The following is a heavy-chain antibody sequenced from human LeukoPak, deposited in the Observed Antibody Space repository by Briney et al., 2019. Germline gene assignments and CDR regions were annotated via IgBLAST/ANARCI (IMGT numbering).Heavy chain of an antibody. CDR2: INPSGGST. CDR1: GYTFTSYY. J-gene: IGHJ4*02. CDR3: ARAVAGRGAFDY. D-gene: IGHD6-19*01. Sequence: ASVKVSCKASGYTFTSYYMHWVRQAPGQGLEWMGIINPSGGSTSYAQKFQGRVTMTRDMSTSTVYMELSSLRSEDTAVYYCARAVAGRGAFDYWGQGTLVTVSS. V-gene: IGHV1-46*01.